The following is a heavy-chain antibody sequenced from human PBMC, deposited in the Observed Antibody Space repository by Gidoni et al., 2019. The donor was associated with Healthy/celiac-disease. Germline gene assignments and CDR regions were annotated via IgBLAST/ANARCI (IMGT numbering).Heavy chain of an antibody. Sequence: QVQLVQSGAEVKKPGASVKVSCKASGYTFTSYGISWVRQAPGQGLEWMGWISAYNGNTNYAQKLQGRVTMTTDTSTSTAYMELRSLRSDDTAVYYGARDPHLPFHDYGDYVPFYYYGMDVWGQGTTVTVSS. CDR3: ARDPHLPFHDYGDYVPFYYYGMDV. J-gene: IGHJ6*02. D-gene: IGHD4-17*01. CDR1: GYTFTSYG. V-gene: IGHV1-18*01. CDR2: ISAYNGNT.